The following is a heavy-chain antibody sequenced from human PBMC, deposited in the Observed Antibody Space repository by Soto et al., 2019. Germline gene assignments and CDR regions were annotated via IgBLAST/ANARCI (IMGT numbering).Heavy chain of an antibody. CDR1: GDSVSSNSAA. Sequence: SQTLSLTCVISGDSVSSNSAAWNWIRQSPSRGLEWLGRTYYRSKWYNDYAVSVKSRITINPDTSKNQFSLQLNSVTPEDTAVYYCAREDLGYCSSTSCSNYYYYGMDVWGQGTTVTVSS. CDR2: TYYRSKWYN. CDR3: AREDLGYCSSTSCSNYYYYGMDV. V-gene: IGHV6-1*01. J-gene: IGHJ6*02. D-gene: IGHD2-2*01.